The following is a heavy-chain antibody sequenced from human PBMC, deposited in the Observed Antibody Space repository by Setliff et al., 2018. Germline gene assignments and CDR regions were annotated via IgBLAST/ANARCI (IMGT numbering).Heavy chain of an antibody. CDR3: AKVVTYYYESSGFYYGTNYVDC. CDR2: ISGSGGDI. Sequence: GGSLRLSCAASGFIFSDYYMTWVRQAPGKGLELLAYISGSGGDIKYADPVKGRFTISRDNAKNSLYLQMNSLRAEDTAMYYCAKVVTYYYESSGFYYGTNYVDCWGQGTLVTVSS. CDR1: GFIFSDYY. D-gene: IGHD3-22*01. J-gene: IGHJ4*02. V-gene: IGHV3-11*01.